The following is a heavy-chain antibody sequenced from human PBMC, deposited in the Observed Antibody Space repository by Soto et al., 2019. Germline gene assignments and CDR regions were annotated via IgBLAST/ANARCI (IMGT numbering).Heavy chain of an antibody. CDR3: ARAGRLLWFGELRPSYYFDY. J-gene: IGHJ4*02. CDR2: INHSGST. V-gene: IGHV4-34*01. CDR1: GVSFSGYY. Sequence: PSETLSLTCAFYGVSFSGYYWSWIRQPPGKGLEWSGEINHSGSTNCNPSLKSRVTISVAPSKNQFSLKLSSVTAADTAVYYCARAGRLLWFGELRPSYYFDYWGQGTLVTSPQ. D-gene: IGHD3-10*01.